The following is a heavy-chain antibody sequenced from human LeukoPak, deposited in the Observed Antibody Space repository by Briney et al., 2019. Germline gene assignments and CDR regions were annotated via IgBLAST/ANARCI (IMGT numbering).Heavy chain of an antibody. V-gene: IGHV4-38-2*01. D-gene: IGHD3-3*01. CDR1: GYSISSGYY. Sequence: PSETLSLTCAVSGYSISSGYYWGWIRQPPGKGLEWIGSIYHSGSTYYNPSLKSRVTISVDTSKNQFSLKLSSVTAADTAVYYCARLLFGVVDYWGQGNLVTVSS. J-gene: IGHJ4*02. CDR3: ARLLFGVVDY. CDR2: IYHSGST.